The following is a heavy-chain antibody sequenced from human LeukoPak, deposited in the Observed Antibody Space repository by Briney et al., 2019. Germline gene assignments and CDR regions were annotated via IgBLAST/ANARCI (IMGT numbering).Heavy chain of an antibody. CDR1: GFTLDNYN. CDR3: ARFAEVYYYVDV. V-gene: IGHV3-21*01. Sequence: GGSLRLSCAASGFTLDNYNFNWVRQAPGKGLEWVASIRSYSSYIHYADSVKGRFTISRDDAKKSLYLQMNSLRAEDTAVYFCARFAEVYYYVDVWGTGTTVIVSS. CDR2: IRSYSSYI. J-gene: IGHJ6*03.